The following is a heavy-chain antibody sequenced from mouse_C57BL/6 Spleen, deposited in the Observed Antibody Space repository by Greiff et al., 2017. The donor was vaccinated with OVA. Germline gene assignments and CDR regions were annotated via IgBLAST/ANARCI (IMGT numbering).Heavy chain of an antibody. CDR3: ARENYGSSPWFAY. CDR2: IDPSDSET. CDR1: GYTFTSYW. Sequence: VQLQQPGAELVRPGSSAKLSCKASGYTFTSYWMHWVKQRPIQGLEWIGNIDPSDSETHYNQKFKDKATLTVDKSSSTAYMQLSSLTSEDSAVYYCARENYGSSPWFAYWGQGTLVTVSA. V-gene: IGHV1-52*01. D-gene: IGHD1-1*01. J-gene: IGHJ3*01.